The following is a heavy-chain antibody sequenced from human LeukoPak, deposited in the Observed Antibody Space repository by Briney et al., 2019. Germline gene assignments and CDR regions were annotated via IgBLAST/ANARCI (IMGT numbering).Heavy chain of an antibody. CDR2: IFTGGST. V-gene: IGHV4-61*02. J-gene: IGHJ3*02. Sequence: SETLSLTCTVSGGSINNGNHFWTWIRQPAGKGLEWIGRIFTGGSTNYNPSLESRLTMSIDTSKNQFSLKLYSVTAADTAVYYCARRYYYDSGGYRDAFDIWGQGTMVTVSS. CDR1: GGSINNGNHF. D-gene: IGHD3-22*01. CDR3: ARRYYYDSGGYRDAFDI.